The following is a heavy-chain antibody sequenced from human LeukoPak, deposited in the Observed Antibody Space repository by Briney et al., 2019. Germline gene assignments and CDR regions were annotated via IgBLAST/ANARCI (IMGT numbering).Heavy chain of an antibody. V-gene: IGHV3-23*01. Sequence: GGSLRLSCAASGFTFSSYAMSWVRQAPEKGLEWVSAISGNGDITYYADTVKGRFTISRDNSKNTLYLQMNSLRAEDTAVYYCAKHDYVWGSYRPDYWGQGTLVTVSS. D-gene: IGHD3-16*02. CDR3: AKHDYVWGSYRPDY. J-gene: IGHJ4*02. CDR2: ISGNGDIT. CDR1: GFTFSSYA.